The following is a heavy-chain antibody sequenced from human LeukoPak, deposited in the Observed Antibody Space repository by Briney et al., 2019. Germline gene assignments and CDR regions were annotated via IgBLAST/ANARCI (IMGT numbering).Heavy chain of an antibody. D-gene: IGHD2-2*03. Sequence: PSETLSLTCAVYGGSFSGYYWSWIRQPPGKGLEWIGEINHSGSTNHNPSLKSRVTISVDTSKNQFTLKLSSVTAADTAVYYCARRYGPLDLWGQGTLVTVSS. J-gene: IGHJ4*02. V-gene: IGHV4-34*01. CDR2: INHSGST. CDR3: ARRYGPLDL. CDR1: GGSFSGYY.